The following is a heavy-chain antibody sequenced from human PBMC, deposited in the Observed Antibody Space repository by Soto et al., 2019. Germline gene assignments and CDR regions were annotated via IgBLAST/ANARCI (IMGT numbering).Heavy chain of an antibody. Sequence: GGSLRLSCAASGFTFSDHYMDWVRQAPAKGLEWVGRTRNRANGYTTEYAASVKGRFTISRDDSKNSLYLQMNSLKTEDTAVYYCARAFYGSGSYSLDYWGQGALVTVS. D-gene: IGHD3-10*01. J-gene: IGHJ4*02. CDR1: GFTFSDHY. CDR3: ARAFYGSGSYSLDY. CDR2: TRNRANGYTT. V-gene: IGHV3-72*01.